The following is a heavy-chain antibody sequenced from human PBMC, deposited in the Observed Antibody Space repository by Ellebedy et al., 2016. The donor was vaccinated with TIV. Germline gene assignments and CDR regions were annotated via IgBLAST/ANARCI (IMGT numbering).Heavy chain of an antibody. CDR2: INHSGGT. Sequence: MPSETLSLTCAVYGGSFSGYYWSWIRQPPGKGLEWIGEINHSGGTSYNPSLKSRVTISVDTSKKYLSLKLRFVTAADTAVYYCAALGQWPVDTGGYWGQGNLVIVSS. V-gene: IGHV4-34*01. J-gene: IGHJ4*02. CDR3: AALGQWPVDTGGY. D-gene: IGHD6-19*01. CDR1: GGSFSGYY.